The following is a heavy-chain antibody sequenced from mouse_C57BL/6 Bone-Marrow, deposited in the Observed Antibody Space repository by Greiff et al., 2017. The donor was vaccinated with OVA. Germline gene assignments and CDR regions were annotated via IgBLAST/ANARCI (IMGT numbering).Heavy chain of an antibody. Sequence: EVKLVESGGGLVKPGGSLKLSCAASGFTFSSYAMSWVRQTPEKRLEWVATISDGGSYTYYPDNVQGRFTISRDNAKNNLYLQMSHLKSEDTSMYYCARGGSSGYVFAYWGQGTLVTVSA. V-gene: IGHV5-4*03. CDR3: ARGGSSGYVFAY. CDR1: GFTFSSYA. CDR2: ISDGGSYT. D-gene: IGHD3-2*02. J-gene: IGHJ3*01.